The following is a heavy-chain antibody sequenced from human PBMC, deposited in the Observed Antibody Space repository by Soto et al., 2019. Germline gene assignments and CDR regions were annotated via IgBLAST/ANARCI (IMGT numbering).Heavy chain of an antibody. CDR3: ARDSMGPATYYYDSSGYYPYYFDY. D-gene: IGHD3-22*01. CDR2: IIPIFGTA. Sequence: ASVKVSCKASGGTFSSYASSWVRQAPGQGLEWMGGIIPIFGTANYAQKFQGRVTITADESTSTAYMELSSLRSEDTAVYYCARDSMGPATYYYDSSGYYPYYFDYWGQGTLVTVSS. CDR1: GGTFSSYA. J-gene: IGHJ4*02. V-gene: IGHV1-69*13.